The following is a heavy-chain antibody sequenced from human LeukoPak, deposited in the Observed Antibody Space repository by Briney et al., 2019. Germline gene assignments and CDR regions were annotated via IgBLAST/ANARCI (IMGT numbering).Heavy chain of an antibody. V-gene: IGHV3-30-3*01. CDR1: GFTFSSYA. D-gene: IGHD5-12*01. J-gene: IGHJ4*02. CDR2: ISYDGSNK. CDR3: ARDQGGYSGYEIPNSFDY. Sequence: GGSLRLSCAASGFTFSSYAMHWVRQAPGKGLEWVAVISYDGSNKYYADSVKGRFTISRDNSKNTLYLQMNSLRAEDAAVYYCARDQGGYSGYEIPNSFDYWGQGTLVTVSS.